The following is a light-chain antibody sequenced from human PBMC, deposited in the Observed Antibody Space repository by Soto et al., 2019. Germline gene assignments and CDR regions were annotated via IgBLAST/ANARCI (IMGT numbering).Light chain of an antibody. CDR3: QHYSSSPPEFT. CDR1: QSVSSNY. Sequence: EIVLTQSPGTLSLSPGERATLSCRASQSVSSNYLAWYQQRPGQGPRLLIFGASYRATGIPDRFSGSGSGTDFTLTISRLEPEDFAVYYCQHYSSSPPEFTFGPGTRVDSK. V-gene: IGKV3-20*01. CDR2: GAS. J-gene: IGKJ3*01.